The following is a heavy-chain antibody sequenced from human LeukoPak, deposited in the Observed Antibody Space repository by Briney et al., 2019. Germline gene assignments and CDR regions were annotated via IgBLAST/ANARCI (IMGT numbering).Heavy chain of an antibody. CDR1: GFTFSSYA. D-gene: IGHD2-2*01. V-gene: IGHV3-30-3*01. J-gene: IGHJ3*02. CDR2: ISYDGSNK. CDR3: ARARGVVPAAEGAFDI. Sequence: GRSLRLSCAASGFTFSSYAMHWVRQAPGKGLEWVAVISYDGSNKYYADSVKGRFTISRDNSKNTLYLQMNSLRAEDTAVYYCARARGVVPAAEGAFDIWGQGTMVTVSS.